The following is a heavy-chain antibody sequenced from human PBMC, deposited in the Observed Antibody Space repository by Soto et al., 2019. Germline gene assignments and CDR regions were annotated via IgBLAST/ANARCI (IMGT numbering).Heavy chain of an antibody. CDR1: GGTFSSYA. Sequence: GASVKVSCKASGGTFSSYAISWVRQAPGQGLEWMGGIIPIFGTANYAQKFQGRVTITADESTSTAYMELSSLRSEDTAVYYCAKEAPKGIAVADDMGYYFDYWGQGTLVTVSS. J-gene: IGHJ4*02. CDR2: IIPIFGTA. CDR3: AKEAPKGIAVADDMGYYFDY. D-gene: IGHD6-19*01. V-gene: IGHV1-69*13.